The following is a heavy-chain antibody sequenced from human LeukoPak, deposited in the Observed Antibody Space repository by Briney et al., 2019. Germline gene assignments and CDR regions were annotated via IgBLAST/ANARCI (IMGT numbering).Heavy chain of an antibody. J-gene: IGHJ4*02. CDR3: ARDLGVITTYFDY. CDR1: GFTFSSFG. V-gene: IGHV3-30*02. D-gene: IGHD3-3*01. Sequence: GGSLRLSCAASGFTFSSFGMHWVRQAPGEGLEWVAFIRYDESKTFYADSVKGRFTISRDNSKNTVYLQMNSLRAEDTALYYCARDLGVITTYFDYWGQGTLVTVSS. CDR2: IRYDESKT.